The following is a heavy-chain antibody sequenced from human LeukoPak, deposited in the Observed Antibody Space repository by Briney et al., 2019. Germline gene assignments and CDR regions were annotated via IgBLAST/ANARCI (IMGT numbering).Heavy chain of an antibody. Sequence: TGGSLRLSCAASGFTFSSYAMSWVRQAPGKGLEWVSAISGSGGSTYYADSVKGRFTISRDNSKNTLYLQMNSLRAEDTAVYYCARVVGTYYRYFDSWGQGTLVTVSS. CDR2: ISGSGGST. J-gene: IGHJ4*02. CDR3: ARVVGTYYRYFDS. D-gene: IGHD1-26*01. CDR1: GFTFSSYA. V-gene: IGHV3-23*01.